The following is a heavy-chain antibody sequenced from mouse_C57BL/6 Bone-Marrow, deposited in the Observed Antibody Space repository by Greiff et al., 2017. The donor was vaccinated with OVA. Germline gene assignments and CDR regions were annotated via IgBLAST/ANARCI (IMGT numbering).Heavy chain of an antibody. CDR3: VRRMGANCNY. Sequence: QVQLKESGAELVRPGASVKLSCKASGYTFTSYGMSWVKQRTGQGLEWIGEIYPRSGNTYYNQKFKGKATLTADKSSSTAYMELRSLTSEASAVYICVRRMGANCNYWGQGTTLTVPS. CDR2: IYPRSGNT. CDR1: GYTFTSYG. J-gene: IGHJ2*01. V-gene: IGHV1-81*01. D-gene: IGHD4-1*01.